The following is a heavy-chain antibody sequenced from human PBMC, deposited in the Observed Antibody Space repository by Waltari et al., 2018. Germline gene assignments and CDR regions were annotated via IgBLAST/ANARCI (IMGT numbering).Heavy chain of an antibody. CDR3: ARGGSYCGGDCYGY. D-gene: IGHD2-21*01. CDR1: GYPFTSHD. J-gene: IGHJ4*02. CDR2: MNPNSGNT. Sequence: QVQLVQSGAEVKKTGASVKVSCTASGYPFTSHDINLLRQATGQGLEWTRCMNPNSGNTGYAQKFQGRFTITRNTSISTAYMELSSLRSEDTAVYYCARGGSYCGGDCYGYWGQGTLVTVSS. V-gene: IGHV1-8*03.